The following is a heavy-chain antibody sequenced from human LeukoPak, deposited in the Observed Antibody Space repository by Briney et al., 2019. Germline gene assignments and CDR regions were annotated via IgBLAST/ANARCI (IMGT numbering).Heavy chain of an antibody. V-gene: IGHV4-59*08. CDR3: ARHERYSSSWYFDY. D-gene: IGHD6-13*01. CDR1: GGSISSYY. J-gene: IGHJ4*02. CDR2: IYYSGST. Sequence: SETLSPTCTVSGGSISSYYWSWIRQPPGKGLEWIGYIYYSGSTNYNPSLKSRVTISVDTSKNQFSLKLSSVTAADTAVYYCARHERYSSSWYFDYWGQGTLVTVSS.